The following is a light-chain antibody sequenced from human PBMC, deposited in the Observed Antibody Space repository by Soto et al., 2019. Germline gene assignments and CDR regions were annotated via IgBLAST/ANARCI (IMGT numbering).Light chain of an antibody. Sequence: QSVLTQPASVSGSPGQSITISCTGTSSDVGGYNYVSWYQQHPGKAPKLLIYEVTNRPSGVSNRFSGSKSGNTASLTISGLQAEDEADYYCQSYDSSLSNYVFGTGTKVTVL. V-gene: IGLV2-14*01. CDR2: EVT. CDR1: SSDVGGYNY. CDR3: QSYDSSLSNYV. J-gene: IGLJ1*01.